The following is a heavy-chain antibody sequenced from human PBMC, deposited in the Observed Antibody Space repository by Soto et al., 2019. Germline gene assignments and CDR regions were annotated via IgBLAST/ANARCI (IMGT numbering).Heavy chain of an antibody. Sequence: QVQLVESGGGVVQPGRSLRLSCAASGFTFSSYAMHWVRQAPGKGLEWVAVISYDGSNKYYADSVKGRFTISRDISKNTLYLQMNSLRAEDTAVYYCARDLCSGGSCYANWFDPWGQGTLVTVSS. CDR1: GFTFSSYA. CDR2: ISYDGSNK. V-gene: IGHV3-30-3*01. J-gene: IGHJ5*02. CDR3: ARDLCSGGSCYANWFDP. D-gene: IGHD2-15*01.